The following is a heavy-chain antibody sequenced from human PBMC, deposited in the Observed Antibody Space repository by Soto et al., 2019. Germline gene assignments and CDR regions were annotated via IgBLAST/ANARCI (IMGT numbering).Heavy chain of an antibody. CDR2: ISYDGSNK. V-gene: IGHV3-30-3*01. D-gene: IGHD1-26*01. CDR1: GVSFNISA. Sequence: GGCIRLSCAACGVSFNISAMHGVLKAPGKGLEWVAVISYDGSNKYYADSVKGRFTISRDNSKNTLYLQMNSLRAEDTAVYYCARDRSYSFDTPHRFGDLGVVYRGQAPLVTVSS. CDR3: ARDRSYSFDTPHRFGDLGVVY. J-gene: IGHJ4*02.